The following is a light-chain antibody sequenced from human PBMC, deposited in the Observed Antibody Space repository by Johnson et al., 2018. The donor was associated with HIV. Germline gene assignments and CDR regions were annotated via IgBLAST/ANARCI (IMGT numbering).Light chain of an antibody. CDR3: GTWDSILSAGA. J-gene: IGLJ1*01. Sequence: QSVLTQPPSVSAAPGQKVTISCSGSSSNIGNNYVSWYQQLPGTAPKLLIYDNNKRPSGIPDRFSGSKSGTSATLGITGLQTGDEADYYCGTWDSILSAGAFGTGTKVTV. CDR1: SSNIGNNY. V-gene: IGLV1-51*01. CDR2: DNN.